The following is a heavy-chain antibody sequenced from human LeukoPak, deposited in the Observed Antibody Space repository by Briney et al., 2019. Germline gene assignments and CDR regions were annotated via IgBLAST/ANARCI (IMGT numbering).Heavy chain of an antibody. Sequence: SETLSLTCSVSDDSISSYYWSWVRQPAGEGLEWIGRIHISGNTNYNPSLRSRVTMSLATSKNQFSLKLSSVTAADTAVYYCGGSRDGYIDYWGQGTLVTVSS. D-gene: IGHD5-24*01. CDR1: DDSISSYY. J-gene: IGHJ4*02. CDR3: GGSRDGYIDY. V-gene: IGHV4-4*07. CDR2: IHISGNT.